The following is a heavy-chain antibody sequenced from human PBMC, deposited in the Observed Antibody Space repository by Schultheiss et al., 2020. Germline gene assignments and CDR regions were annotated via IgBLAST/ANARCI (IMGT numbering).Heavy chain of an antibody. D-gene: IGHD6-19*01. V-gene: IGHV3-30*03. CDR2: ISYDGSNK. J-gene: IGHJ6*02. Sequence: GGSLRLSCAVSGFTFSSYAMSWVRQAPGKGLEWVAVISYDGSNKYYADSVKGRFTISRDNSKNTLYLQMNSLRAEDTAVYYCARDGSVAGTWYYYYYGMDVWGQGTTVTVSS. CDR1: GFTFSSYA. CDR3: ARDGSVAGTWYYYYYGMDV.